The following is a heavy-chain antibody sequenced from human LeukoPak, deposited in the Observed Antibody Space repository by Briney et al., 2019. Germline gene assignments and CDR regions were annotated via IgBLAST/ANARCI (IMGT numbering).Heavy chain of an antibody. Sequence: SETLSLTCTVSGGSISSYYWSWIRQPPGKGLEWIGEIVHSGNTKYNPSLKSRVTISVDTSKNQFSLNLTSVTAADTAVYYCARFGSSTWYKGAFDIWGQGTMVTVAS. CDR2: IVHSGNT. CDR3: ARFGSSTWYKGAFDI. CDR1: GGSISSYY. V-gene: IGHV4-34*12. J-gene: IGHJ3*02. D-gene: IGHD1-1*01.